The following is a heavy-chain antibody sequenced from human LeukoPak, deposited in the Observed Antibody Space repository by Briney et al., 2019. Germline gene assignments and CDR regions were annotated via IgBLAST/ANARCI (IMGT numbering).Heavy chain of an antibody. CDR1: GFMFSSYN. V-gene: IGHV3-21*01. J-gene: IGHJ3*02. CDR2: ISSSSNYI. D-gene: IGHD1-14*01. CDR3: ARGSGAFDI. Sequence: GGSLRLSCAASGFMFSSYNMNWVRQAPGKGLEWVSSISSSSNYIYYADSMKGRFTISRDNAKNSLYLQMNSLRAEDTAMYYCARGSGAFDIWGQGTMVTVPS.